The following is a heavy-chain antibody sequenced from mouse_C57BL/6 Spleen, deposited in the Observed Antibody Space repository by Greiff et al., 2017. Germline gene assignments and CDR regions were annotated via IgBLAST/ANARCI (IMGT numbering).Heavy chain of an antibody. CDR3: ASMITTAFDY. J-gene: IGHJ2*01. D-gene: IGHD2-4*01. CDR1: GYTFTSYW. CDR2: IDTSDSYT. Sequence: VQLQQPGAELVMPGASVKLSCKASGYTFTSYWMHWVKQRPGQGLEWIGEIDTSDSYTNYNQKFKGKSTLTVDKSSSTAYMQLSSLTSEDSAVYYCASMITTAFDYWGQGTTLTVSS. V-gene: IGHV1-69*01.